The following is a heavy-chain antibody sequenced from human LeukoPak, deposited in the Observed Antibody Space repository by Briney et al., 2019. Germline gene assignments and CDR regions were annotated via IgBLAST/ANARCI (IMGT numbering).Heavy chain of an antibody. CDR3: ARERTVDPYMDV. CDR2: VYYSGTT. CDR1: GGSISSSSYY. V-gene: IGHV4-39*07. D-gene: IGHD4-23*01. J-gene: IGHJ6*03. Sequence: SETLSLTCTVSGGSISSSSYYWGWIRQPPGKGLEWIGSVYYSGTTSYNPSLKSRVTISVDTSKNQFSLKLSSVTAADTAVYYCARERTVDPYMDVWGKGTTVTVSS.